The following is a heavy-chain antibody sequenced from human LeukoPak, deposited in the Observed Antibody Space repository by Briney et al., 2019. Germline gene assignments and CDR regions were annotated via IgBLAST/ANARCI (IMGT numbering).Heavy chain of an antibody. D-gene: IGHD5-18*01. V-gene: IGHV3-23*01. J-gene: IGHJ5*02. CDR1: GFTFSSYA. CDR2: ISGSGGST. Sequence: PGGSLRLSCAASGFTFSSYAMSWVRQAPGKGLEWVSAISGSGGSTYYADSVKGRFTISRDNSKNRLYLQMNSLRAEDTAVYYCAKDGGRGYSYGYFWFDPWGQGTLVTVSS. CDR3: AKDGGRGYSYGYFWFDP.